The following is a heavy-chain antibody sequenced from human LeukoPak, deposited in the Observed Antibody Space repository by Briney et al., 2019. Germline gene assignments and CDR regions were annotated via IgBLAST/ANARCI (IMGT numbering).Heavy chain of an antibody. CDR1: GGSFSGYY. D-gene: IGHD1-26*01. Sequence: NPSETLSLTCAVYGGSFSGYYWSWIRQPPGKGLEWIGEINHSGSTNYNPSLKSRVTISVDTSKNQFSLKLSSVTAADTAVYYCARGGRYSGSYTTYADLDYWGQGTLVTVSS. CDR2: INHSGST. J-gene: IGHJ4*02. CDR3: ARGGRYSGSYTTYADLDY. V-gene: IGHV4-34*01.